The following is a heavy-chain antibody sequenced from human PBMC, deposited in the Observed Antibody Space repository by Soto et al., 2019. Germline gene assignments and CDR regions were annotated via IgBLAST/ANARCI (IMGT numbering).Heavy chain of an antibody. J-gene: IGHJ6*02. V-gene: IGHV1-69*01. Sequence: QVHLVQSGAEVRKPGSSVKVSCTTSGGTFTSYAVSWVRQVPGQGLQWMGGIIPGFDTTFYAQKFQGRVTITADESTNSAYMELRGLRSEDTAVYYCASDQGLFVHTGMVIDYYGMDVWGPGTTVTVSS. CDR2: IIPGFDTT. CDR3: ASDQGLFVHTGMVIDYYGMDV. CDR1: GGTFTSYA. D-gene: IGHD5-18*01.